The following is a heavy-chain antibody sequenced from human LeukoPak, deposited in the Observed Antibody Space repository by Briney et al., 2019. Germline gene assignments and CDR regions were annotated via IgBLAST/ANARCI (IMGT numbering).Heavy chain of an antibody. CDR1: GFTFNTYA. D-gene: IGHD1-26*01. CDR2: ISGSGGST. CDR3: AKDRVRVSYTPKNSFDY. Sequence: GGSLRLSCAASGFTFNTYAMSWVRQAPGRGLEWVSAISGSGGSTYYADSVKGRFTISRDNSKNTLYLQMNSLRAEDTAVYYCAKDRVRVSYTPKNSFDYWGQGTLVTVSS. J-gene: IGHJ4*02. V-gene: IGHV3-23*01.